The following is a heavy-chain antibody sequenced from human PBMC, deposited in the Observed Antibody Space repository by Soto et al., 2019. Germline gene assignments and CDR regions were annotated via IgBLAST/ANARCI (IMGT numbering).Heavy chain of an antibody. CDR1: GFTFSSYG. V-gene: IGHV3-30*18. D-gene: IGHD3-3*01. J-gene: IGHJ4*02. CDR3: AKDGITIFGVVIRVLGS. Sequence: QVQLVESGGGVVQPGRSLRLSCAASGFTFSSYGMHWVRQAPGKGLERVAVISYDGSNKYYADSVKGRFTISRDNSEYTLYLQMNSLRAENTAVYYCAKDGITIFGVVIRVLGSWGQGTLFTVSS. CDR2: ISYDGSNK.